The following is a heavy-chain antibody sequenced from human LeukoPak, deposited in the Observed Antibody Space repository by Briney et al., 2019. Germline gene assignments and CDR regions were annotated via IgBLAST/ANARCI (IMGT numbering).Heavy chain of an antibody. CDR3: ARAPIAAAGTNNWFDP. CDR2: IIPIFGTA. Sequence: GASVKVSCKASGGTFSSYAISWVRQAPGQGLEWMGGIIPIFGTANYAQKFQGRVTITADESTSTAYMELSSLRSEDTAVYYCARAPIAAAGTNNWFDPWGQGTLVTVSS. CDR1: GGTFSSYA. V-gene: IGHV1-69*01. D-gene: IGHD6-13*01. J-gene: IGHJ5*02.